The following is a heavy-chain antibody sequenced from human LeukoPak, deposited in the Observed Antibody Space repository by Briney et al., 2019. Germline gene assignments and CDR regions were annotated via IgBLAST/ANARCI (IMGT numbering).Heavy chain of an antibody. CDR3: ARVTGYVMEDYFDY. D-gene: IGHD6-13*01. J-gene: IGHJ4*02. CDR1: GNTISSGYY. V-gene: IGHV4-38-2*02. Sequence: PSETLSLTCTVSGNTISSGYYWGWIRQPPGKGLEWIGIYHVGTTDYNPSLKSRVTISVDTSKNQFSLRLSSVTAADTAVYYCARVTGYVMEDYFDYWGQGTLVTVSS. CDR2: IYHVGTT.